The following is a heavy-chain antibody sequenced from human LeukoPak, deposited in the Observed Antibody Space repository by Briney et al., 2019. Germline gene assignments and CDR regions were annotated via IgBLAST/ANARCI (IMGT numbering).Heavy chain of an antibody. Sequence: GGSLRLSCAASGFTFSSYAMHWVRQAPGKGLEWVAVISDNGNNKYYAVSVTGRFTISRDNSKNTLYLQMNSLRAEDTAVYYCARVGYSGYDYRGVFDYWGQGTLVTVSS. D-gene: IGHD5-12*01. CDR3: ARVGYSGYDYRGVFDY. CDR1: GFTFSSYA. J-gene: IGHJ4*02. CDR2: ISDNGNNK. V-gene: IGHV3-30-3*01.